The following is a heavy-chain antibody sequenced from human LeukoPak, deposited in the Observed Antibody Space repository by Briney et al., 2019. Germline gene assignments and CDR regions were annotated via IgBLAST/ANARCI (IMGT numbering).Heavy chain of an antibody. CDR1: GVSLSSLY. Sequence: KPSETLSLTCIVSGVSLSSLYWNWTRQSPGKGLEWIGFIYDSGRTIYNPSLKSRVTMSIDTSKRQFSVSLSSVTAADTAVYYCARRTDDDAFDIWGRGTIVTVSS. J-gene: IGHJ3*02. CDR2: IYDSGRT. V-gene: IGHV4-59*08. CDR3: ARRTDDDAFDI.